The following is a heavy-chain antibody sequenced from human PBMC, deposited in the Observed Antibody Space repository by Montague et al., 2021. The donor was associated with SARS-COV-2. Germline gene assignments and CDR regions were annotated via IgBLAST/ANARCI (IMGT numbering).Heavy chain of an antibody. CDR3: ARIFDSSWPTFDY. J-gene: IGHJ4*02. CDR1: GFSLSTSGMC. Sequence: PALVKPAQTLTLTCTFSGFSLSTSGMCVSWIRQPPGKALEWLALIDWDDDKYYSTSLKTRLTISKGTSKNQVVLTMTNMDPVDTATYYCARIFDSSWPTFDYWGQGTLVTVSS. CDR2: IDWDDDK. V-gene: IGHV2-70*01. D-gene: IGHD6-13*01.